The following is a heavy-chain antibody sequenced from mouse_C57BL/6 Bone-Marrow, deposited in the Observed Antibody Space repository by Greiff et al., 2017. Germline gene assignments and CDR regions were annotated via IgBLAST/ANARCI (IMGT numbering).Heavy chain of an antibody. J-gene: IGHJ2*01. D-gene: IGHD2-13*01. Sequence: QVQLQQPGTELVKPGASVKLSCKASGYTFTSYWMHWVKQRPGQGLEWIGNINPTNGGTNYNQKFKSKATLTVDTSSSTAYMPLSGLTSEDSAVXDGAREDDCRPYYFDYWGQGTTLTVSS. CDR2: INPTNGGT. V-gene: IGHV1-53*01. CDR3: AREDDCRPYYFDY. CDR1: GYTFTSYW.